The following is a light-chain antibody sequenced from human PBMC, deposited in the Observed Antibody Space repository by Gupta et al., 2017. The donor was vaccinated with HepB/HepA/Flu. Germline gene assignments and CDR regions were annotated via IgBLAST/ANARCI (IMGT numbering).Light chain of an antibody. CDR1: RANNGAGYD. Sequence: HSLLTPPPSVSRAPGPRVTISCTGTRANNGAGYDVHWYQQLPGTAPKLLIYGNNKRPSGVPARFSGSKSGTSASLAITGLQAEDEAHYYCQSTDNKLSGFVFGGGTKVTVL. CDR3: QSTDNKLSGFV. CDR2: GNN. V-gene: IGLV1-40*01. J-gene: IGLJ2*01.